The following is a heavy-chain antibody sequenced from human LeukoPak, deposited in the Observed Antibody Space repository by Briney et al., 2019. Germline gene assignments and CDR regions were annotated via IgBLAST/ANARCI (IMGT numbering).Heavy chain of an antibody. CDR3: ARGHRRGLGPSLGY. CDR1: GYTFTSYD. J-gene: IGHJ4*02. CDR2: MNPNGSHT. V-gene: IGHV1-8*03. D-gene: IGHD3-10*01. Sequence: ASVKVSCKASGYTFTSYDINWVRQATGQGLEWMGWMNPNGSHTGYAQKFQGRVTITRNTSISTAYMELSSLRSEDTAVYYCARGHRRGLGPSLGYWGQGTLVTVSS.